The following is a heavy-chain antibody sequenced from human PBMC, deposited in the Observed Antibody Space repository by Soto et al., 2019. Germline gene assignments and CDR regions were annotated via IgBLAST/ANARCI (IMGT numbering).Heavy chain of an antibody. CDR3: ARGPRPDYYYYYGMDV. J-gene: IGHJ6*02. V-gene: IGHV1-69*13. CDR1: GGTFSSYA. CDR2: IIPIFGTA. Sequence: SVKVSCKASGGTFSSYAISWVRQAPGQGLEWMGGIIPIFGTANYAQKFQGRVTITADESTSTAYMELSSLRSEDTAVYYCARGPRPDYYYYYGMDVWGQGTTVTVSS. D-gene: IGHD6-6*01.